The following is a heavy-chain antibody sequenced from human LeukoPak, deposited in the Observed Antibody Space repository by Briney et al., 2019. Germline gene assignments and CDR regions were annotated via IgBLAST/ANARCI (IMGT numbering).Heavy chain of an antibody. CDR3: AKVGAGSSGWYGVVTPGLDY. CDR1: GFTFSSYG. CDR2: ISGSGGST. J-gene: IGHJ4*02. D-gene: IGHD6-19*01. Sequence: PGRSLRLSCAASGFTFSSYGMHWVRQAPGKGLEWVSAISGSGGSTYYADSVKGRFTISRDNSKNTLYLQMNSLRAEDTAVYYCAKVGAGSSGWYGVVTPGLDYWGQGTLVTVSS. V-gene: IGHV3-23*01.